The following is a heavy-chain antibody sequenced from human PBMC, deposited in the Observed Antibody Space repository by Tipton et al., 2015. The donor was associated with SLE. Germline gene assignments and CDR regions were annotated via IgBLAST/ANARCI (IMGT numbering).Heavy chain of an antibody. Sequence: RSLRLSCAASGFTFSSYAMHWVRQAPGKGLEWVAVISYDGSNKYYADSVKGRFTISRDNSKNTLYLQMNSLRAEDTAVYYCAAELLDAFDIGGQGTMVTVSS. J-gene: IGHJ3*02. CDR2: ISYDGSNK. CDR3: AAELLDAFDI. V-gene: IGHV3-30*04. D-gene: IGHD4-23*01. CDR1: GFTFSSYA.